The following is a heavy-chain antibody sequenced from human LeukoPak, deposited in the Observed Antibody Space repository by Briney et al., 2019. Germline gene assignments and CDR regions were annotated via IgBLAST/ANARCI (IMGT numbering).Heavy chain of an antibody. CDR2: ISAYNGNT. CDR1: GYTFTSYG. J-gene: IGHJ5*02. D-gene: IGHD6-13*01. CDR3: ARGVIAAGDNWLDL. V-gene: IGHV1-18*01. Sequence: ASVKVSCKASGYTFTSYGISWVRQAPGQGLEWMGWISAYNGNTNYAQKLQGRVTMTTDTSTSTAYMELRSLRSDDTAVYCCARGVIAAGDNWLDLWGQGTLVTVSS.